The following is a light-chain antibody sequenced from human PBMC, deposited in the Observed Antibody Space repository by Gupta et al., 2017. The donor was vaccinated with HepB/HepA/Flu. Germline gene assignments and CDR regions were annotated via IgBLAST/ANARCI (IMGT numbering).Light chain of an antibody. Sequence: DIVMTQSPDSLAVSLGERATINCKSNQSLLYSSNSQNYLAWYQQKPGQSPKMIIYWASTRESGVPERFSGGGSATDFTLTISSLQAEDLAVYYCQQYYSSPLTFGGGTKVEIK. CDR2: WAS. V-gene: IGKV4-1*01. J-gene: IGKJ4*01. CDR1: QSLLYSSNSQNY. CDR3: QQYYSSPLT.